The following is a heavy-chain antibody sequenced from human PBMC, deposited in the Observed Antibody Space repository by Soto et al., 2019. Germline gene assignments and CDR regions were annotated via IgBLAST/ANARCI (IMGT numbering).Heavy chain of an antibody. CDR1: GFAFGDYA. J-gene: IGHJ6*02. V-gene: IGHV3-49*03. CDR2: VRSINYGETT. Sequence: GGSLRLSCTTSGFAFGDYAMSWFRLAPGKGLEWVGIVRSINYGETTEYAASVRGRFTISRDNSRSIAYLQMNSLTSEDTGVYYCARYTYTSRYSYYGMDVWGHGTTVTVSS. D-gene: IGHD6-13*01. CDR3: ARYTYTSRYSYYGMDV.